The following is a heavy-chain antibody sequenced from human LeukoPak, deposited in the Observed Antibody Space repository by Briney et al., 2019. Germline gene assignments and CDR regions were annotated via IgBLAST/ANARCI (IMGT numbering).Heavy chain of an antibody. CDR2: ISSNGGST. CDR1: GFTFSSYA. CDR3: ARGPWIQLWSPIDY. V-gene: IGHV3-64*01. D-gene: IGHD5-18*01. J-gene: IGHJ4*02. Sequence: GGSLRLSCAASGFTFSSYAMHWVRQAPGKGLEYVSGISSNGGSTYYASSVKGRFTISRDNSKNTLYLQMGSLRAEDMAVYYCARGPWIQLWSPIDYWGQGTLVTVSS.